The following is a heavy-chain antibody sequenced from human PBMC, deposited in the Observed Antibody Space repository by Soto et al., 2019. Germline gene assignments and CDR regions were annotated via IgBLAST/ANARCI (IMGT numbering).Heavy chain of an antibody. V-gene: IGHV4-34*01. J-gene: IGHJ3*02. CDR1: GGFVSSGSYY. Sequence: QVQLQQWGAGLLKPSETLSLTCAVYGGFVSSGSYYWSWIRQPPGKGLEWIGEMSHSGGTHFNPSLKSRVTISVDTSKNQFSLKMISVTAADTALYYCARVERATATPVADAFDIWGPGTMVTVSS. CDR2: MSHSGGT. D-gene: IGHD2-21*02. CDR3: ARVERATATPVADAFDI.